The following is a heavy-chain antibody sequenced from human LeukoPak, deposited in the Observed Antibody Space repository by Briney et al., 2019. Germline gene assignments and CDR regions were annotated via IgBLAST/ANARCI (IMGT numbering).Heavy chain of an antibody. V-gene: IGHV1-2*02. J-gene: IGHJ5*02. CDR1: GYSFTAYY. CDR2: MDPVSGGT. D-gene: IGHD2-8*01. CDR3: ARGVGSSWFDP. Sequence: ASVKVSCKASGYSFTAYYIHWVRQAPGQGLEWMGWMDPVSGGTNYAQRFQGRVTMTRDSSISTAYIQLSSLRSVDTADTAGDYCARGVGSSWFDPWGQGTLVTVSS.